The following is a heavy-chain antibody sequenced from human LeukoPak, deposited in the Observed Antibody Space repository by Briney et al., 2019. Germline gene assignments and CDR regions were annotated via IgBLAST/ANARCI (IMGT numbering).Heavy chain of an antibody. J-gene: IGHJ5*02. V-gene: IGHV1-2*02. Sequence: ASVKVSCKASGYTFNNYYIHWVRQAPGQGLEWMGWINPDSGDTNYAQKFQGRVTMTRDTSINTLDMELSRLTYDDTATSYCTREDRAANWFDPWGQGTLITVS. D-gene: IGHD2-15*01. CDR2: INPDSGDT. CDR1: GYTFNNYY. CDR3: TREDRAANWFDP.